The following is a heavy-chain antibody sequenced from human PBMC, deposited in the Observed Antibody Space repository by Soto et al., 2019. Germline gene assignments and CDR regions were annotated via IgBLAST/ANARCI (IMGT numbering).Heavy chain of an antibody. CDR2: IDAGNGNT. CDR3: AKDMGYILTGYYRLNVY. J-gene: IGHJ4*02. V-gene: IGHV1-3*01. Sequence: ASVKVSCKASGYTFTSYTMHWVRQAPGQRLEWMGWIDAGNGNTRYSQKFQGRVTITRDTSASTAHMELSSLGSEDTAVYYCAKDMGYILTGYYRLNVYWGQGTLVTVSS. D-gene: IGHD3-9*01. CDR1: GYTFTSYT.